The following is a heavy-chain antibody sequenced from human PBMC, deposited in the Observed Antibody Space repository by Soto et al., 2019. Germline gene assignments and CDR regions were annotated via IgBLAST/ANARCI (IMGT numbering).Heavy chain of an antibody. CDR2: IIPILGIT. CDR1: GGIFSRHT. CDR3: ARSRGYCNAASCYESFDI. D-gene: IGHD2-15*01. J-gene: IGHJ3*02. V-gene: IGHV1-69*02. Sequence: QVHLVQSGAEVKKPGSSVNVSCKASGGIFSRHTISWVRQAPGQGLEWMGRIIPILGITNYAQKFQGRVTITADKSTITNYMELSSLRSEDTAVYYCARSRGYCNAASCYESFDIWAQGTMVTVSS.